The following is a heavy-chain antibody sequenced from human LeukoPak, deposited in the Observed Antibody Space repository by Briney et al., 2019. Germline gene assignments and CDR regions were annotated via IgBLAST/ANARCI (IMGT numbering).Heavy chain of an antibody. CDR2: ISAYNGNT. CDR1: GYTFTSYG. CDR3: ATGQLVRLYNWFDP. Sequence: GASVKVSCKASGYTFTSYGISWVRQAPGQGLEWMGWISAYNGNTNYAQKFQGRVTMTEDTSTDTAYMELSSLRSEDTAVYYCATGQLVRLYNWFDPWGQGTLVTVSS. J-gene: IGHJ5*02. D-gene: IGHD6-13*01. V-gene: IGHV1-18*01.